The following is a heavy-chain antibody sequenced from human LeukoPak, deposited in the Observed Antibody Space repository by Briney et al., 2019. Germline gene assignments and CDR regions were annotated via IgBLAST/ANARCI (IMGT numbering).Heavy chain of an antibody. J-gene: IGHJ4*02. CDR1: GGSFSGYY. Sequence: SETLSLTCAVYGGSFSGYYWSWIRQPPGKGLEWIGEINHSGSTNYNPSLKSRVTISVDTSKNQFSLRLSSVTAADTAVYYCARSNLITMVQGVIIPCFDYWGQGTLVTVSS. D-gene: IGHD3-10*01. CDR2: INHSGST. CDR3: ARSNLITMVQGVIIPCFDY. V-gene: IGHV4-34*01.